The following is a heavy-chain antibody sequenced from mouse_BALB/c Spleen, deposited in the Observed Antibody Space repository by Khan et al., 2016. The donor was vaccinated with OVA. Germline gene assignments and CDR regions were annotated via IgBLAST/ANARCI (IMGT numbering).Heavy chain of an antibody. CDR3: ARGGYGSLAY. J-gene: IGHJ3*01. V-gene: IGHV1S81*02. D-gene: IGHD2-10*02. Sequence: QVQLQQPGAELVKPGASVNLSCKASGYAFTSYWMHWVKQRPGQGLEWIGEINPSDGRTYCHEKLKSKATLTVDKSSTTAYMQLSSLTSEDSAVYYCARGGYGSLAYWGQGTLVTVSA. CDR1: GYAFTSYW. CDR2: INPSDGRT.